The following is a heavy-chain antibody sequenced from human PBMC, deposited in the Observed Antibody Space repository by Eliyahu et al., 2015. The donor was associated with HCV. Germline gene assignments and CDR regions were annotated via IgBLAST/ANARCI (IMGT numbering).Heavy chain of an antibody. CDR1: GVRFSDYY. CDR2: ISSGSDYI. Sequence: QVYLVESGGGLVEPGGSLRLSCAASGVRFSDYYVMWVRKPPGKGLGWLXYISSGSDYIDYAYSVRGRFTISRDNAQRSLFLHLNGLRAEDTAVYYCASTSLAAGRDFEHWGQGTQVSVTS. J-gene: IGHJ4*02. CDR3: ASTSLAAGRDFEH. D-gene: IGHD6-13*01. V-gene: IGHV3-11*06.